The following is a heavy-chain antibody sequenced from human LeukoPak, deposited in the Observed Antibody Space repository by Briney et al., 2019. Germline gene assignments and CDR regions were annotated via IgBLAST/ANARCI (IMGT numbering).Heavy chain of an antibody. CDR2: ISTTTSAI. V-gene: IGHV3-48*01. D-gene: IGHD4-17*01. CDR3: ARAPYGERGGSDY. Sequence: GAPRLSRAASGFTFSTYSMKWGRHAPGEGLGWVSYISTTTSAIYYADSVKGRFTVSRDNAKSSLYLQMNSLRADDTAVYYCARAPYGERGGSDYWGQGTLVTVSS. J-gene: IGHJ4*02. CDR1: GFTFSTYS.